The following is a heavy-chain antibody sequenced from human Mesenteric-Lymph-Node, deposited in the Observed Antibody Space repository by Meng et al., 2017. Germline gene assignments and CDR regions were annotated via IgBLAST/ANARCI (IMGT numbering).Heavy chain of an antibody. J-gene: IGHJ4*02. CDR2: INADTGGT. D-gene: IGHD3-10*01. CDR3: VRDSYGFGDGGY. V-gene: IGHV1-46*01. Sequence: ASVKVSCKASGYTFTSYYMHWVRQAPGQGLEWMGLINADTGGTAYAQKFQGRVTVTRDTSTSTLYMELSSLRSEDTAVYYCVRDSYGFGDGGYWGQGTLVTVSS. CDR1: GYTFTSYY.